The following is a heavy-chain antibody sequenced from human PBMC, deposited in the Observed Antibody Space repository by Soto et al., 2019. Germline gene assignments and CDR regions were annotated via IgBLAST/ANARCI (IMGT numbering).Heavy chain of an antibody. CDR1: GGSISSGGYY. V-gene: IGHV4-31*03. Sequence: QVQLQESGPGLVKPSQTLSLTCTVSGGSISSGGYYWSWIRQHPGKGLEWIGYIYYSGSTYYNPSLKGRVTISVDTYKNQFSRKLSSVTAADTAVYYCATYGSGSYKPTTFDYWGQGTLVTVSS. CDR2: IYYSGST. D-gene: IGHD3-10*01. J-gene: IGHJ4*02. CDR3: ATYGSGSYKPTTFDY.